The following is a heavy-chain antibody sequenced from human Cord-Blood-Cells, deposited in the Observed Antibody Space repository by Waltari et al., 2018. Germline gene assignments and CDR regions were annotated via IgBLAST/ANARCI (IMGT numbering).Heavy chain of an antibody. CDR2: IYYSGST. V-gene: IGHV4-39*01. Sequence: QLQLQESGPGLVKPSETLSLTCTVSGGSISSSSYYWGWLRQPPGKGLEWIGSIYYSGSTYYNPSLKSLVTISVDTSKNQFSLKLSSVTAADTAVYYCARRFPGADAFDIWGQGTMVTVSS. J-gene: IGHJ3*02. CDR1: GGSISSSSYY. D-gene: IGHD7-27*01. CDR3: ARRFPGADAFDI.